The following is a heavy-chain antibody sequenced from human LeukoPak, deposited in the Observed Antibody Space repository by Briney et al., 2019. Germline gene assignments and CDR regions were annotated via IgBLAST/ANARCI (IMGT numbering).Heavy chain of an antibody. V-gene: IGHV4-4*02. Sequence: PSETLSLTCGVSGGSISSTNWWSWVRQPPGQGLEWVGEVSLTGETNYNPSLNGRGTMSLAGSRNQLSLTRTSVTAADTAIYYCSRESGAFCPFGYWGQGTLVIVPP. CDR2: VSLTGET. D-gene: IGHD1-26*01. CDR3: SRESGAFCPFGY. CDR1: GGSISSTNW. J-gene: IGHJ4*02.